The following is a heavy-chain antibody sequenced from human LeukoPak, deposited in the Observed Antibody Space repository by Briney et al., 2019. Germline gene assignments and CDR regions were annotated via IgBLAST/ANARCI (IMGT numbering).Heavy chain of an antibody. D-gene: IGHD1-26*01. Sequence: SETLSLTCTVSGGSISSGSYYWSWIRQPAGKGLEWIGRIYTSGSTNYNPSLKSRVTISVDTSKNQFSLKLSSVTAAGTAVYYCARWRMRVGAIDYWGQGTLVTVSS. CDR1: GGSISSGSYY. V-gene: IGHV4-61*02. J-gene: IGHJ4*02. CDR3: ARWRMRVGAIDY. CDR2: IYTSGST.